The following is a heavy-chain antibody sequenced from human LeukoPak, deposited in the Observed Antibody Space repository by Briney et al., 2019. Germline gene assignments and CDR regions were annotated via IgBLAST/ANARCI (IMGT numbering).Heavy chain of an antibody. Sequence: GVSVKVSCKTSGYSFTAYPMHWVRQAPGQGLEWMGWIIAGNGNTKYSQKFQGRVSFTTDASASTAYMEMSSLRSEDTAIYYCAREWEVTMAAPGYWGQGTLVTVSS. V-gene: IGHV1-3*01. CDR2: IIAGNGNT. CDR1: GYSFTAYP. J-gene: IGHJ4*02. CDR3: AREWEVTMAAPGY. D-gene: IGHD1-26*01.